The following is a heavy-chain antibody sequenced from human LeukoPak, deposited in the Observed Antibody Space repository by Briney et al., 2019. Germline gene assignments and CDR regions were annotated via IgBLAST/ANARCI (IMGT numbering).Heavy chain of an antibody. V-gene: IGHV3-30*02. CDR2: IRNDGRNK. D-gene: IGHD1-26*01. CDR1: GLTFSGSW. Sequence: QAGGSLRLSCAVSGLTFSGSWITWVRQAPGKGLEWVAFIRNDGRNKYYADSVKGRFTISRDNSKNTLYLQMNSLRAEDTAVYYCAKGLRKLIVGSTEYYFDYWGQGTLVTVSS. J-gene: IGHJ4*02. CDR3: AKGLRKLIVGSTEYYFDY.